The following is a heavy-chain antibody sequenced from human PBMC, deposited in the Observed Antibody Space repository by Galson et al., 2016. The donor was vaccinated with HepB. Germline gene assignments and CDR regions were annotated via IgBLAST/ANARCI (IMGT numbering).Heavy chain of an antibody. D-gene: IGHD2-2*01. CDR1: GFTFRDYA. J-gene: IGHJ4*02. CDR3: TRGLGLVLVAFHDY. V-gene: IGHV3-49*03. CDR2: IRSNTYGGTT. Sequence: SLRLSCAASGFTFRDYAIGWFRQAPGKGLEWVGLIRSNTYGGTTAYAASVKDRFVISRDDSRNIAYLQMNSLKTEDTAVFYCTRGLGLVLVAFHDYWGQGTRVTVSS.